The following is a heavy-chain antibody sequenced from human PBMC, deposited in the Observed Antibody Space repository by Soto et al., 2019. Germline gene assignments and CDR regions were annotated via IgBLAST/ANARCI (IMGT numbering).Heavy chain of an antibody. Sequence: GGSLRLSCAASGFTFSSYTMSWVRQAPGKGLEWVSAISDSGDDTYYADSVKGRFTTSRDTSKNTLYLQMNSLRAEDAAVYYCAKHQLPHWGQGTLVTVSS. D-gene: IGHD2-2*01. J-gene: IGHJ4*02. CDR1: GFTFSSYT. V-gene: IGHV3-23*01. CDR3: AKHQLPH. CDR2: ISDSGDDT.